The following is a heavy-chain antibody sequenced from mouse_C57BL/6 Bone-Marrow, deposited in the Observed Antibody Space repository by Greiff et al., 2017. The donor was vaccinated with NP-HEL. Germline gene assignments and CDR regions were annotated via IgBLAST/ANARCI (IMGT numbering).Heavy chain of an antibody. CDR1: GYTFTSYW. D-gene: IGHD2-3*01. Sequence: VQLQQPGAELVMPGASVKLSCKASGYTFTSYWMHWVKQRPGQGLEWIGEIDPSDSYTNYNQKFKGKSTLTVDKSSSTAYMQLSSLTSEDSAVYYGAREGDGYYGAMDYWGQGTSVTVSS. CDR3: AREGDGYYGAMDY. V-gene: IGHV1-69*01. J-gene: IGHJ4*01. CDR2: IDPSDSYT.